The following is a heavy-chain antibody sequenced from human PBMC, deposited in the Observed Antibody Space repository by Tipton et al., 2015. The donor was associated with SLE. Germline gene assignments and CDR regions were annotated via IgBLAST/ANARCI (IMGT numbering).Heavy chain of an antibody. V-gene: IGHV3-21*01. CDR2: ISSSSGHI. CDR1: GFTFSSYT. Sequence: SLRLSCAASGFTFSSYTMNWVRRAPGKGLEWVSSISSSSGHIYYADSVKGRFTISRDNAQNSLYLQMNNLRADDTALYYCGREIPAGATALDYWGQGTLVTVSS. CDR3: GREIPAGATALDY. D-gene: IGHD1-26*01. J-gene: IGHJ4*02.